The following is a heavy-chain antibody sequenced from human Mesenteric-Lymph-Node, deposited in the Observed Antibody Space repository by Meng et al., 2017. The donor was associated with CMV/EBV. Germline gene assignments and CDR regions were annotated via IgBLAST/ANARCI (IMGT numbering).Heavy chain of an antibody. D-gene: IGHD3-3*01. CDR1: GFTFSNYA. CDR3: AKDRGITNFGVVSGMDV. V-gene: IGHV3-23*03. J-gene: IGHJ6*02. CDR2: IYSGGIST. Sequence: GESLKISCAASGFTFSNYAMSWVRQAPGKGLEWVSVIYSGGISTYYADSVKGRFTISRDNSKNTLYLQMNSLRAEDTAVYYCAKDRGITNFGVVSGMDVWGQGTTVTVSS.